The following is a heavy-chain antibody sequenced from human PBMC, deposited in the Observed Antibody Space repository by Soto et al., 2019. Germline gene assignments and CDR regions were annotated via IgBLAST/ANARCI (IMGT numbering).Heavy chain of an antibody. CDR3: ARDCSSTSCSPGGY. CDR2: IYYSGST. CDR1: GGSISSGGYY. J-gene: IGHJ4*02. D-gene: IGHD2-2*01. Sequence: PSETLSLTCTVSGGSISSGGYYWSWIRQHPGKGLEWIGYIYYSGSTNYNPSLKSRVTISVDTSKNQFSLKLSSVTAADTAVYYCARDCSSTSCSPGGYWGQGTLVTVSS. V-gene: IGHV4-31*03.